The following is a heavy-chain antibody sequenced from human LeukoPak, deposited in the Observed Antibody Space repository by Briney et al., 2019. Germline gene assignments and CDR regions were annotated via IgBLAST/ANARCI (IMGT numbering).Heavy chain of an antibody. CDR2: IIPILGIA. CDR1: GGTFSSYT. CDR3: ARGKMVTRDMDV. V-gene: IGHV1-69*02. D-gene: IGHD4-23*01. J-gene: IGHJ6*02. Sequence: SVKVSCKASGGTFSSYTISWVRQAPGQGLEWMGRIIPILGIANYAQKFQGRVTITADKSTSTAYMELSSLRSEDTAVYYCARGKMVTRDMDVWGQGTTVTVSS.